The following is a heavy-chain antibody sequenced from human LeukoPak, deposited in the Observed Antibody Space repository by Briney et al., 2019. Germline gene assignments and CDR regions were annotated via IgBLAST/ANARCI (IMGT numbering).Heavy chain of an antibody. V-gene: IGHV1-69*01. J-gene: IGHJ4*02. D-gene: IGHD2-15*01. CDR3: ARDPTRYGTFDY. CDR1: GGTFSSYA. CDR2: IIPIFGTA. Sequence: GSSVKVSCKASGGTFSSYAISWVRQAPGQGLEWMGGIIPIFGTANYAQKFQGRVTITADESTSTAYMELSSLRSEDTAVYYCARDPTRYGTFDYWGQGTLVTVSS.